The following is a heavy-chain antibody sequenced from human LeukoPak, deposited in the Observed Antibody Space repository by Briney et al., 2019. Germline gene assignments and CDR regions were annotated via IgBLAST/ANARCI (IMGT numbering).Heavy chain of an antibody. CDR3: ARDGGWSSGWYPGPYFDY. CDR1: GGSISSYY. D-gene: IGHD6-19*01. CDR2: IYYSGST. J-gene: IGHJ4*02. Sequence: SETLSLTCTVSGGSISSYYWSWIRQPPGKGLEWIGYIYYSGSTNYNPSLKSRVTISVDTSKNQFSLKLSSVTAADTAVYYCARDGGWSSGWYPGPYFDYWGQGTLVTVS. V-gene: IGHV4-59*01.